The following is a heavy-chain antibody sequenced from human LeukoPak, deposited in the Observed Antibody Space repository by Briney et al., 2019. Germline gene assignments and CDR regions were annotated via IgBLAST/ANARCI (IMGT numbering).Heavy chain of an antibody. J-gene: IGHJ4*02. CDR1: GFTFGSYS. Sequence: GGSLRLSCAASGFTFGSYSMNWVRQAPGKGLEWVSYISSSSNNIYYVDSVKGRFAISRDNAKNSLYLQVNSLRAEDTAVYYCARGLAYDSWSGYYKYWGQGTLVTVSS. CDR2: ISSSSNNI. V-gene: IGHV3-48*01. CDR3: ARGLAYDSWSGYYKY. D-gene: IGHD3-3*01.